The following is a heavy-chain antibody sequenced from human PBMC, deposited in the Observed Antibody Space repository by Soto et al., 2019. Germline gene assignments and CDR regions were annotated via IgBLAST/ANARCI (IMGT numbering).Heavy chain of an antibody. CDR2: ISAYNGNT. J-gene: IGHJ3*02. V-gene: IGHV1-18*01. CDR3: ASSARFGSSGAFDI. D-gene: IGHD6-13*01. Sequence: ASVKVSCKASGYTFTSYGISWVRQAPGQGLEWMGWISAYNGNTNYAQKLQGRVTMTTDTSTSTAYMELRSLGSDDTAVYYCASSARFGSSGAFDIWGQGTMVTVSS. CDR1: GYTFTSYG.